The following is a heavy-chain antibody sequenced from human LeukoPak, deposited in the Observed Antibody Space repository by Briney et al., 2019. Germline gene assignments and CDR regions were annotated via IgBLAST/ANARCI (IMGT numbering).Heavy chain of an antibody. V-gene: IGHV4-59*01. J-gene: IGHJ6*03. Sequence: PSETLSLTCTVSGGSINNFYWTWIRQPPGKGLEWIGYLYDSGRINYNPSLKSRVTMSVDTSKNQFSLKVNSVTAADTAVYYCARETSQKGAHYMDVWGKGTTVTISS. CDR2: LYDSGRI. CDR3: ARETSQKGAHYMDV. D-gene: IGHD3-16*01. CDR1: GGSINNFY.